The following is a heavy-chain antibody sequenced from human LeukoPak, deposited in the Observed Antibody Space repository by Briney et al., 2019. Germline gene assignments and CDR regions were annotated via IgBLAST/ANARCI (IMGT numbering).Heavy chain of an antibody. D-gene: IGHD3-10*01. J-gene: IGHJ4*02. CDR1: GYTFTCYY. CDR2: INPNSGGT. V-gene: IGHV1-2*02. CDR3: ARNHYYGSGSDFDY. Sequence: ASVKVSCKASGYTFTCYYMHWVRQAPGQGLEWMGWINPNSGGTNYAQKFQGRVTMTRDTSISTAYMELSRLRSDDTAVYYCARNHYYGSGSDFDYWGQGTLVTVSS.